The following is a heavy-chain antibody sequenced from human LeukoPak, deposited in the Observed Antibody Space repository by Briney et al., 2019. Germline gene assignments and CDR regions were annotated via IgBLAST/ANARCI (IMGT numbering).Heavy chain of an antibody. CDR3: ARGYRLTGTTPSNWFDP. J-gene: IGHJ5*02. V-gene: IGHV1-18*01. Sequence: GASVKVSCKASGYTFTSYGISWVRQAPGQGLEWMGWIGAYNGNTNYAQKLQGRVTMTTDTSTSTAYMELRSLRSDDTAVYYCARGYRLTGTTPSNWFDPWGQGTLVTVSS. CDR2: IGAYNGNT. CDR1: GYTFTSYG. D-gene: IGHD1-7*01.